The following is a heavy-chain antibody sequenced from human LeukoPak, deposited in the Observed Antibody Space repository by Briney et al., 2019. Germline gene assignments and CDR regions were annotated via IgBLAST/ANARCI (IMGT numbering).Heavy chain of an antibody. CDR1: GFTFSDYY. CDR3: ARVGAFISYYMDV. D-gene: IGHD1-26*01. CDR2: ISWSASSI. V-gene: IGHV3-11*04. J-gene: IGHJ6*03. Sequence: GSLRLSCAASGFTFSDYYMSWFRQAPGKGLEWVSYISWSASSISYADSVKGRFTISRDNAKNSLYLHIHSLRAEDTAVYYCARVGAFISYYMDVWGKGTTVTVSS.